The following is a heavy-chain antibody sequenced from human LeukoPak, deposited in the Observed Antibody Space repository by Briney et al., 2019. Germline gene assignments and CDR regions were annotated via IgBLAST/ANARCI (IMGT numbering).Heavy chain of an antibody. J-gene: IGHJ4*02. CDR3: AKTDGIGSVGD. CDR2: INQGGNDK. D-gene: IGHD3-16*01. Sequence: LAGGSLRLSCAASGFTFSSYSMSWVRQAPGKGLEWVANINQGGNDKYYVDSVKGRFTISRDNAKNLPYLQMNSLTDEDTAVFFCAKTDGIGSVGDWGQGTLVTVSS. CDR1: GFTFSSYS. V-gene: IGHV3-7*01.